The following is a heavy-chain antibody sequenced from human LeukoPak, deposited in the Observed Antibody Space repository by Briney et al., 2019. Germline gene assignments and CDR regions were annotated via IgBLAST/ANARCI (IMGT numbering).Heavy chain of an antibody. CDR1: GFIFSTYG. Sequence: GGSLRLSCAASGFIFSTYGMHWVRQAPGKGLEWVAFIRSDGSIKYYADSVKGRFTISRDNSKNTLYLQMNSLRAGDTAVYYCARVFGVAAAGPSFDYWGQGTLVTVSS. J-gene: IGHJ4*02. D-gene: IGHD6-13*01. V-gene: IGHV3-30*02. CDR2: IRSDGSIK. CDR3: ARVFGVAAAGPSFDY.